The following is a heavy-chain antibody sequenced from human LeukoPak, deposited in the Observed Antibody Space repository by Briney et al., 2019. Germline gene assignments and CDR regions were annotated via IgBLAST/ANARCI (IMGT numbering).Heavy chain of an antibody. Sequence: PGGSLRLSCVGSGFTFSSYWMSWVRQAPGKGLEWVANIKQDGSTKNYVDSVRGRFTISRDNAKNSLYLQMDSLRDEDTAVYYCAASITMIDDALDMWGQGTMITVSS. CDR3: AASITMIDDALDM. J-gene: IGHJ3*02. V-gene: IGHV3-7*01. D-gene: IGHD3-22*01. CDR2: IKQDGSTK. CDR1: GFTFSSYW.